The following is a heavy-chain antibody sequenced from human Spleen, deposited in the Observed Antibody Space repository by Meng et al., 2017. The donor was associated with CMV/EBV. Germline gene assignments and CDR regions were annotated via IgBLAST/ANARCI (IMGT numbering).Heavy chain of an antibody. V-gene: IGHV3-23*01. D-gene: IGHD6-13*01. CDR3: ARVGSAAAGTYYFDY. CDR1: GFSFSDYA. J-gene: IGHJ4*02. Sequence: GGSLRLSCAASGFSFSDYAMTWVRQAPGKGLEWVSSISAGSGTAFYADSVKGRFTISRDNSKNTMDLQMNSLRAEDTAVYYCARVGSAAAGTYYFDYWGQGTLVTVSS. CDR2: ISAGSGTA.